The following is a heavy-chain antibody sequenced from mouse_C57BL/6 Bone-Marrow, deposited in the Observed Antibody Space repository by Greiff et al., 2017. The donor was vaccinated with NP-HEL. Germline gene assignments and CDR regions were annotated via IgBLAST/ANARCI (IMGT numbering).Heavy chain of an antibody. CDR2: ISSGGSYT. V-gene: IGHV5-6*01. Sequence: EVQGVESGGDLVKPGGSLKLSCAASGFTFSSYGMSWVRQTPDKRLEWVATISSGGSYTYYPDSVKGRFTISRDNAKNTLYLQMSSLKSEDTAMYYCARPGGNFWYFDVWGTGTTVTVSS. D-gene: IGHD2-1*01. J-gene: IGHJ1*03. CDR3: ARPGGNFWYFDV. CDR1: GFTFSSYG.